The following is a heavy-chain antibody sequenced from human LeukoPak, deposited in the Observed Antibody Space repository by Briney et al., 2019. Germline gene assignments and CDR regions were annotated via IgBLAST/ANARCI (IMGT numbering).Heavy chain of an antibody. CDR2: IHYTGAT. D-gene: IGHD3-9*01. V-gene: IGHV4-34*01. CDR1: GGSITGYY. CDR3: ARGNILTGYCFDF. Sequence: PSETLSLTCAVYGGSITGYYWSWIRQTPGRGLEWVGEIHYTGATSYNPSLKSRATISTDTSKNQFSLRLNSVTAADTAVYYFARGNILTGYCFDFWGQGALVTVSS. J-gene: IGHJ4*02.